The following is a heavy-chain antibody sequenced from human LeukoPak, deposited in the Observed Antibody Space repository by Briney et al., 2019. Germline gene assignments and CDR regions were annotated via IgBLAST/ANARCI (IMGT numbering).Heavy chain of an antibody. Sequence: GASVEVSCKASGYSFTTYGITWVRQAPGQGLEWMGWISPYNGETTYAEKFQGRVTMTTDTSTSTAYMELRSLRSDDTAVYYCARDFYTSGSGWFNPWGQGTLVTVSS. V-gene: IGHV1-18*01. J-gene: IGHJ5*02. D-gene: IGHD6-19*01. CDR1: GYSFTTYG. CDR2: ISPYNGET. CDR3: ARDFYTSGSGWFNP.